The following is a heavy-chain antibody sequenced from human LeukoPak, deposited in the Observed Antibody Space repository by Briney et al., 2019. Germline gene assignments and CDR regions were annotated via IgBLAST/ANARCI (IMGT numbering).Heavy chain of an antibody. D-gene: IGHD4-17*01. V-gene: IGHV3-74*01. CDR2: INSDGSNT. CDR1: GFTSSSYW. J-gene: IGHJ4*02. CDR3: ARDGYGDYTFDY. Sequence: GGSLRLSCAASGFTSSSYWMHWVRQAPGKGLVWVSRINSDGSNTNYADSVKGRSTISRDNAKNTVYLQMNSLRAEDTAVYYCARDGYGDYTFDYWGRGTLVTVSS.